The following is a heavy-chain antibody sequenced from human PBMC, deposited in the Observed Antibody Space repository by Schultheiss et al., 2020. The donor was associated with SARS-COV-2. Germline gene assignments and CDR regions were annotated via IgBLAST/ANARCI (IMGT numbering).Heavy chain of an antibody. Sequence: GGSLRLSCAASGFTVSSNYMSWVRQAPGKGLEWVSVIYSCGSTYYADSVKGRFTISRDNSKNTLYLQMNSLRAEDTAVYYCARGALTVYYYDSSGYYEHWGQGTLVTVSS. J-gene: IGHJ4*02. V-gene: IGHV3-66*03. CDR1: GFTVSSNY. CDR3: ARGALTVYYYDSSGYYEH. CDR2: IYSCGST. D-gene: IGHD3-22*01.